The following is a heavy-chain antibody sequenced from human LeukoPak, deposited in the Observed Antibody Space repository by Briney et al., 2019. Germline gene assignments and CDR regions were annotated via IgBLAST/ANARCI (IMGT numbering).Heavy chain of an antibody. CDR1: GYTFTSYD. J-gene: IGHJ6*02. D-gene: IGHD4-17*01. CDR3: ASPGDYVRMDV. CDR2: MNPNSGNT. V-gene: IGHV1-8*01. Sequence: GASVKVSCKASGYTFTSYDINWVRQATGQGLEWMGWMNPNSGNTGYAQKFQGTVPMTRNTSISTAYMELSSLRSEDTAVYYCASPGDYVRMDVWGQGTTVTVSS.